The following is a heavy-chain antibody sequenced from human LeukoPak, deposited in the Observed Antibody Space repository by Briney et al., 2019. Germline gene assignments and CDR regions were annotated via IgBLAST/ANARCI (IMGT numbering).Heavy chain of an antibody. V-gene: IGHV3-30*03. J-gene: IGHJ4*02. CDR1: GFTVSSNY. CDR3: ARVHPSAYDSSGYFDY. Sequence: GRSLRLSCAASGFTVSSNYMTWVRQAAGRGLEWVAIISYDGSNEYYADSVKGRFTISRDNSKNTLYLQMNSLRAADTAVYYCARVHPSAYDSSGYFDYWGQGTLVTVSS. CDR2: ISYDGSNE. D-gene: IGHD3-22*01.